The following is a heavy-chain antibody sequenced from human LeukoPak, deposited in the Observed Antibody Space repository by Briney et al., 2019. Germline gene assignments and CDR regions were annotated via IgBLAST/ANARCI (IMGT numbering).Heavy chain of an antibody. V-gene: IGHV7-4-1*02. J-gene: IGHJ5*02. CDR1: GYTFTSNA. CDR2: INTDSGNP. D-gene: IGHD2-15*01. CDR3: SRGIGYRSDFSCHLDP. Sequence: ASVKVSCKASGYTFTSNALNWVRQSPGQGLERMGWINTDSGNPTYAQGFTGRFVFSLDTSVSTAYLQINSLEAEDTAMYYCSRGIGYRSDFSCHLDPWGQGTLVTVSS.